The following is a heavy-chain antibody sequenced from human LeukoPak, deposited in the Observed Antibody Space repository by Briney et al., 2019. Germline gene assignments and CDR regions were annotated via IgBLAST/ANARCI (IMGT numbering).Heavy chain of an antibody. CDR1: VFTFRTTW. J-gene: IGHJ4*02. CDR2: INNDGTEK. Sequence: GGSLRLSCAASVFTFRTTWMTWVRQSPGKGLEWVASINNDGTEKYYGDSVNRRFSISRDNSKDSLYLQMNFLRPEDASTYYCARDSGYSTFDLWGQGTRVIVSS. D-gene: IGHD5-18*01. CDR3: ARDSGYSTFDL. V-gene: IGHV3-7*01.